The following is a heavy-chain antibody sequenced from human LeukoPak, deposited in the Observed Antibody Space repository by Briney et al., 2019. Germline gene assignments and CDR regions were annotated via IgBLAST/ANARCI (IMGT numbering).Heavy chain of an antibody. CDR2: IRYDGSNK. CDR1: GFTFSSYG. Sequence: GGSLRLSCAASGFTFSSYGMHWVRQAPGKGLEWVAFIRYDGSNKYYADSVKGRFTISRDNSKNTLYLQMNSLRAEDTAVYYCAREGMAMVRGVIINSYYFDYWGQGTLVTVSS. CDR3: AREGMAMVRGVIINSYYFDY. D-gene: IGHD3-10*01. V-gene: IGHV3-30*02. J-gene: IGHJ4*02.